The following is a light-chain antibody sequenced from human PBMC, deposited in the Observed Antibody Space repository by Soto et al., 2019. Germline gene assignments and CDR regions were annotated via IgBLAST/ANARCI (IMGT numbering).Light chain of an antibody. V-gene: IGKV1-5*03. J-gene: IGKJ1*01. CDR1: QSIGSW. Sequence: DIQMTQSPSTLSASVGDRVTITCRASQSIGSWLAWYQQKPGKAPKLLIYRASSLEYEVPSRFSGSGSGTDFTLTISTLQPDDFATYYCQQYHTYWTFGQGTKVEIK. CDR2: RAS. CDR3: QQYHTYWT.